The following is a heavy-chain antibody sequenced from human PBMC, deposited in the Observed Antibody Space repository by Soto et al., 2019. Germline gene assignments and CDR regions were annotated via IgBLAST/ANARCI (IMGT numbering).Heavy chain of an antibody. CDR1: GGSFSGYY. J-gene: IGHJ6*02. D-gene: IGHD3-3*01. CDR3: SRGALNYDFWSGPSNGGMDV. Sequence: PSETLSLTCAVYGGSFSGYYWNWIRQPPGKGLEWIGEFNHSGSTNYNPSLKSRVTISVETSKNQFSLRLSSVTAADTAVYYCSRGALNYDFWSGPSNGGMDVWGQGSTVTVSS. V-gene: IGHV4-34*01. CDR2: FNHSGST.